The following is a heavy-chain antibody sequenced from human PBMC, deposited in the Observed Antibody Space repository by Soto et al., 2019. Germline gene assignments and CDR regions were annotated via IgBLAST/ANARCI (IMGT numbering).Heavy chain of an antibody. J-gene: IGHJ6*02. D-gene: IGHD1-26*01. CDR3: ATAWGRELLLGMDV. CDR2: INSDGSST. Sequence: GGSLRLSCAASGFTFSSYWMHWVRQAPGKGLAWVSRINSDGSSTSYADSVKGRFTISRDNAKNTLYLQMNSLRAEDTAVYYCATAWGRELLLGMDVWGQGTTVTVSS. CDR1: GFTFSSYW. V-gene: IGHV3-74*01.